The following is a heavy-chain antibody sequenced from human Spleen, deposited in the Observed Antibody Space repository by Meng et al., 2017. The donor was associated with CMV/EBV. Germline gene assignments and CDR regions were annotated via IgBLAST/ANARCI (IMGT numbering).Heavy chain of an antibody. V-gene: IGHV4-34*01. Sequence: QVQLQQWGAGLLKPSEXLSLTCAVYGGSFSGYYWSWIRQPPGKGLEWIGEINHSGSTNYNPSLKSRVTISVDTSKNQFSLKLSSVTAADTAVYYCARGRKWLRLRGYNWFDPWGQGTLVTVSS. CDR3: ARGRKWLRLRGYNWFDP. CDR2: INHSGST. J-gene: IGHJ5*02. CDR1: GGSFSGYY. D-gene: IGHD5-12*01.